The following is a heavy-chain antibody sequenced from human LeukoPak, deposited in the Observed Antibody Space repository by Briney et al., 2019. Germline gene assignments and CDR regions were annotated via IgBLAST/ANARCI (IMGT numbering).Heavy chain of an antibody. V-gene: IGHV4-34*01. J-gene: IGHJ5*02. CDR3: ARVRYSSSWYGGWFGP. Sequence: SETLSLTCAVYGGSFSGYYWSWIRQPPGKGLEWIGEINHSGSTNYNPSLKSRVTISVDTSKNQFSLKLSSVTAADTAVYYCARVRYSSSWYGGWFGPWGQGTLVTVSS. D-gene: IGHD6-13*01. CDR2: INHSGST. CDR1: GGSFSGYY.